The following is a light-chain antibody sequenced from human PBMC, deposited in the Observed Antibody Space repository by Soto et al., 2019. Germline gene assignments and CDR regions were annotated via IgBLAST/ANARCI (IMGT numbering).Light chain of an antibody. J-gene: IGLJ1*01. CDR1: SSDVGSYNR. V-gene: IGLV2-18*01. CDR2: EVN. CDR3: SLSISGSTYV. Sequence: QCVLTRAPSGYGAPGQAVTISCNGTSSDVGSYNRLSWYQQPPGTAPKLIMYEVNTRPSGVPDRFSGSKSGSTASLTISGLQAEDEADYYCSLSISGSTYVFRTGTKVTVL.